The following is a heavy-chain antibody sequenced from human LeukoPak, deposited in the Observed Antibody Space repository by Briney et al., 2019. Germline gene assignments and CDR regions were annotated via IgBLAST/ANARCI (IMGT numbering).Heavy chain of an antibody. D-gene: IGHD6-19*01. J-gene: IGHJ3*02. V-gene: IGHV3-23*01. CDR3: TGGGWSTDAFDI. CDR1: GFTFSNYA. CDR2: ISGSGGST. Sequence: GGSLRLSCAASGFTFSNYAMSWVRQAPGKGLEWVSGISGSGGSTNYADSVKGRFTISSDNSKNTLFLQMNTLRAEDTAVYYCTGGGWSTDAFDIWGQGTMVTVSS.